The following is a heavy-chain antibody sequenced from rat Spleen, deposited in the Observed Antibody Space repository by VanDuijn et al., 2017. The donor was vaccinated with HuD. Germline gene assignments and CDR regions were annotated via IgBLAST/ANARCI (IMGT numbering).Heavy chain of an antibody. J-gene: IGHJ2*01. CDR2: IWGDGST. CDR3: ARHDYSGDVDFEY. V-gene: IGHV2-1*01. D-gene: IGHD1-1*01. Sequence: QVQLKESGPGLVQPSQTLSLICTVSGFSLISNSVHWVRQPPGKGLEWMGGIWGDGSTDYNSAVQSRLSISRDTSKSQVFLKMNSLQPEDTGTYYCARHDYSGDVDFEYWGQGVMVTVSS. CDR1: GFSLISNS.